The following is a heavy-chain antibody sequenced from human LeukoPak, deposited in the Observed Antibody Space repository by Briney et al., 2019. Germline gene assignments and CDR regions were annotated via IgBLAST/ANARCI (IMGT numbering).Heavy chain of an antibody. J-gene: IGHJ4*02. CDR3: ARESYCSSTSCYGGFDY. D-gene: IGHD2-2*01. V-gene: IGHV3-7*01. CDR2: IKQDGSEK. Sequence: GRSLRLSCAASGFTFSSYWMSWVRQAPGKGLEWVANIKQDGSEKYYVDSVKGRFTISRDNAKNSLYLQMNSLRAEDTAVYYCARESYCSSTSCYGGFDYWGQGTLVTVSS. CDR1: GFTFSSYW.